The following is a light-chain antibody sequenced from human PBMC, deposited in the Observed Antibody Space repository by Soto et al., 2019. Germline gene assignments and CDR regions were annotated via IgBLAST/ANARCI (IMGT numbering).Light chain of an antibody. CDR1: QGIGGY. CDR2: AAT. J-gene: IGKJ1*01. Sequence: AIRMTQSPSSLSASTGDRVTITCRASQGIGGYLAWDQVKPGKAPKLLMFAATTLQRGVPSRFRGRGSGTHLTLTISYLQSEDVATYYCQQYYAYPRTFGQGTKGEIK. CDR3: QQYYAYPRT. V-gene: IGKV1-8*01.